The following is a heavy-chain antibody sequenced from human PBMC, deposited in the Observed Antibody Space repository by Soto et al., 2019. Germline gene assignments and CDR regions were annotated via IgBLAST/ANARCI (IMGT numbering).Heavy chain of an antibody. CDR1: GGSITTNSYY. D-gene: IGHD2-21*01. CDR2: IFHRGST. CDR3: ARHLRSATTGRGDFDV. J-gene: IGHJ3*01. Sequence: QLQLQESGPGLVKPSETLSLTCTVSGGSITTNSYYWGWIRQPPGKGLEWIGTIFHRGSTYYNPSLTRRVTVSVDTSKNPFTLRLSSGTAADTAGYHCARHLRSATTGRGDFDVWGQGTMVTVSS. V-gene: IGHV4-39*01.